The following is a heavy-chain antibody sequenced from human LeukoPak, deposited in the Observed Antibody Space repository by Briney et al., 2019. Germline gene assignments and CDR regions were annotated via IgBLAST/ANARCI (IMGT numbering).Heavy chain of an antibody. D-gene: IGHD5-18*01. CDR1: GASISNYY. CDR3: ASHGGYSYIDY. Sequence: PSETLSLTCTVSGASISNYYWSWIRQPPGKGLEWIGYIYYSGSTNYNPSLNSRVTISVDKSKNQFSLKLSSVTAADTTVYYCASHGGYSYIDYWGQGTLVTVSS. V-gene: IGHV4-59*08. CDR2: IYYSGST. J-gene: IGHJ4*02.